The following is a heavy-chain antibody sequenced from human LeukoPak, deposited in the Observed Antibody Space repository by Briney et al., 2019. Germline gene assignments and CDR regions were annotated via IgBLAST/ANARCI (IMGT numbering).Heavy chain of an antibody. D-gene: IGHD3-16*01. J-gene: IGHJ6*02. CDR3: ARATLYDVYGMDV. V-gene: IGHV3-11*01. CDR1: GFIFSSFY. CDR2: ISSSGTSM. Sequence: PGGSLRLSCAASGFIFSSFYMAWVRQGPGKGLEWVSYISSSGTSMFYADSVKGRFTISRDNARDSLYLQMSSLRAEDTAVYYCARATLYDVYGMDVWGQGTTVTVSS.